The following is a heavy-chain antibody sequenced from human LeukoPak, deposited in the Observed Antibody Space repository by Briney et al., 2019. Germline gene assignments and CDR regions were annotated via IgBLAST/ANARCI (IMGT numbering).Heavy chain of an antibody. Sequence: GGYLRLSCAASGFTFSSYWMSWVRQAPGKGLEWVANIKQDGSEKYYVDSVKGRFTISRDNAKNSLYLQMNSLSAEDTAVYYCARDLVIAAAGLDAFDIWGQGTMVTVSS. CDR3: ARDLVIAAAGLDAFDI. J-gene: IGHJ3*02. CDR2: IKQDGSEK. CDR1: GFTFSSYW. V-gene: IGHV3-7*01. D-gene: IGHD6-13*01.